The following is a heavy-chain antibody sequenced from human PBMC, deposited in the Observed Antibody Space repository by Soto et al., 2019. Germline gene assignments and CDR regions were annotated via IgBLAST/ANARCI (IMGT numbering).Heavy chain of an antibody. D-gene: IGHD4-17*01. V-gene: IGHV4-59*01. CDR3: ARWNSNYGDKSGYYGMDV. J-gene: IGHJ6*02. CDR2: FYYSGGA. Sequence: SATLSLTCTVCGGSFSDFHWSWILQPPGKVLELIASFYYSGGANYTPSLKSRVTILIDTSKNQFSLNLNSVTAADTALYYCARWNSNYGDKSGYYGMDVWGQGTTVT. CDR1: GGSFSDFH.